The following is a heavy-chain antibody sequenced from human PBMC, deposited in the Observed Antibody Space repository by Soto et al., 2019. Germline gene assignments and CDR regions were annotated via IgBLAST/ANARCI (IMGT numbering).Heavy chain of an antibody. CDR3: ARLGGYYQAFDQ. J-gene: IGHJ4*02. CDR1: GGSISGYY. D-gene: IGHD3-22*01. V-gene: IGHV4-59*08. Sequence: PSETLSLTCTVSGGSISGYYWSWIRQPPGKGLEWIGYIYYSGSTTYNPSLKSRVTISVDTSKNQFSLNLTSVTAADTAVYYCARLGGYYQAFDQWGQGSLVTVSS. CDR2: IYYSGST.